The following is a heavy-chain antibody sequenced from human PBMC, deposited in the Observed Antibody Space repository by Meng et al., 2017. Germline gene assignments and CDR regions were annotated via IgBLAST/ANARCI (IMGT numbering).Heavy chain of an antibody. Sequence: VPLLRSRAEVKTPGSTVKVSCKAAGGTFSSDVISWVLRGPGQGLEWRGGIIPIFGTANYAQKFQGRVTSTADESTSTAYMELSSLRSEDTAVYYCARRLSSSWGPYFDYWGQGTLVTVSS. CDR2: IIPIFGTA. CDR1: GGTFSSDV. CDR3: ARRLSSSWGPYFDY. J-gene: IGHJ4*02. V-gene: IGHV1-69*12. D-gene: IGHD6-13*01.